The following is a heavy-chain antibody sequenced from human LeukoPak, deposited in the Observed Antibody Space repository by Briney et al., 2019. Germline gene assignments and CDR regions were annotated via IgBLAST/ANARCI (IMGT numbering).Heavy chain of an antibody. CDR3: ARARVNYDFWSGYYKIVGNWFDP. J-gene: IGHJ5*02. V-gene: IGHV6-1*01. Sequence: QTLSLTCAISGDSVSSNSAAWNWIRQSPSRGLEWLGRTYYRSKWYNDYAVSVKSRITINPDTSKNQFSLQLNSVTPEDTAVYYCARARVNYDFWSGYYKIVGNWFDPWGQGTLVTVSS. CDR1: GDSVSSNSAA. D-gene: IGHD3-3*01. CDR2: TYYRSKWYN.